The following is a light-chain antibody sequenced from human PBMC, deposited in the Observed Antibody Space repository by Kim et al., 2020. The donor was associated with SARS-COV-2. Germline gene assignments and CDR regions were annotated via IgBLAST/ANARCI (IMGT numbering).Light chain of an antibody. V-gene: IGKV1-5*02. CDR1: QSMSAW. CDR3: QQYKSTPWT. J-gene: IGKJ2*02. CDR2: DVS. Sequence: SASVGGRVTIICRASQSMSAWLAWYQQKPGRAPKLLMYDVSTLQSGVPSRFSGSGSGTEFTLTINSLQPDDFATYFCQQYKSTPWTFGQGTKLEI.